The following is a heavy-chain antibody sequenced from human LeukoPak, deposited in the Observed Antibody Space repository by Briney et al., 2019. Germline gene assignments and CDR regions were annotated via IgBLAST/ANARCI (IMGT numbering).Heavy chain of an antibody. V-gene: IGHV3-21*01. CDR3: ARVSGESRDY. J-gene: IGHJ4*02. CDR1: GFTFSSYA. Sequence: GGSLRLSCAASGFTFSSYAMSWVRQAPGKGLEWVSSITSSSNYIFYADSVKGRFSISRDNAKNSLYLQMNSLRAEDSALYYCARVSGESRDYWGQGTLVTVSS. D-gene: IGHD2-15*01. CDR2: ITSSSNYI.